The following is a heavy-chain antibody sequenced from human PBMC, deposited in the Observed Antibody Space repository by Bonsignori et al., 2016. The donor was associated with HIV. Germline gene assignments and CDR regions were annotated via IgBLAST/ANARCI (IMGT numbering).Heavy chain of an antibody. CDR1: GFSLSTSGVG. CDR3: ARTRSSSWYRRFYFDY. CDR2: IYWDDDK. J-gene: IGHJ4*02. V-gene: IGHV2-5*02. D-gene: IGHD6-13*01. Sequence: SGPTLVKPTQTLTLTCTFSGFSLSTSGVGVGWIRQPPGKALEWLALIYWDDDKRYSPSLKSRLTITKDTSKNQVVLTMTNMDPVDTATYYCARTRSSSWYRRFYFDYWGQGTLVTVSS.